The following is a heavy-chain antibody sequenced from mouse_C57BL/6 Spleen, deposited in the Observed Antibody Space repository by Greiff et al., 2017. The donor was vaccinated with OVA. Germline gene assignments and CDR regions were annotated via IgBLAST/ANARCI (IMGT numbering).Heavy chain of an antibody. Sequence: QVQLQQSGAELVKPGASVKLSCKASGYTFTSYWMQWVKQRPGQGLEWIGEIDPSDSCTNYNQKFKGKATLTVDTSSSTAYMQLSSLTSEDSAVYYCARGKAQVDVWGKGTTLTVSS. V-gene: IGHV1-50*01. CDR3: ARGKAQVDV. CDR2: IDPSDSCT. CDR1: GYTFTSYW. J-gene: IGHJ2*01.